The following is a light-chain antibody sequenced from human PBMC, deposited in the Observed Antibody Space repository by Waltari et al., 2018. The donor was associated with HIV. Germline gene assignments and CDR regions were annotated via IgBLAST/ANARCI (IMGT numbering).Light chain of an antibody. CDR1: QSLLHSNGYNY. V-gene: IGKV2-28*01. CDR3: MQTVQTPLT. J-gene: IGKJ4*01. CDR2: LGS. Sequence: DIVMTQSPLSPPVTPGEPAFISCRSSQSLLHSNGYNYLDWYLQKPGQSPQLLIYLGSNRASGVPDRFSGSGSGTDFTLTISRVEAEDVGVYYCMQTVQTPLTFGGGTKVEI.